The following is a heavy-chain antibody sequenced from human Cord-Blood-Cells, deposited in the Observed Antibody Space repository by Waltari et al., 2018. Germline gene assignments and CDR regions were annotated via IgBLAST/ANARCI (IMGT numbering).Heavy chain of an antibody. CDR2: INHSGST. D-gene: IGHD6-6*01. J-gene: IGHJ6*02. CDR3: ARSWGYSSSSHYGMDV. Sequence: QVQLQQWGAGLLKPSETLSLTCAVYGGSFSGYYWSWIRQPPGKGLEWIGEINHSGSTNYNPSLKSRVTISVDTSKNQFSLKLSSVTAADTAVYYCARSWGYSSSSHYGMDVWGQGTTVTVSS. CDR1: GGSFSGYY. V-gene: IGHV4-34*01.